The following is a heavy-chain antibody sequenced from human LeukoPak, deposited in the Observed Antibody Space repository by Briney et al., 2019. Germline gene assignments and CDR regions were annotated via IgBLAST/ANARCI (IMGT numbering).Heavy chain of an antibody. D-gene: IGHD3-10*01. CDR1: GFTFSSYA. CDR3: AGDRASYYYGSGSYYSPY. CDR2: ISGSSGST. Sequence: PGGSLRLSCAASGFTFSSYAMSWVRQAPGKGLEGVSAISGSSGSTYYADSVKGRFTISRDNSKNTLYLQMNSLRAEDTAVYYCAGDRASYYYGSGSYYSPYWGQGTLVTVSS. J-gene: IGHJ4*02. V-gene: IGHV3-23*01.